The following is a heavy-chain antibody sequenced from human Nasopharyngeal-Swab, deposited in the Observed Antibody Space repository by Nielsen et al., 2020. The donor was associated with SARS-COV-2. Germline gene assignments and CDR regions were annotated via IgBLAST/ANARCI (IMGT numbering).Heavy chain of an antibody. CDR3: AREAIYDSSGYGLDY. D-gene: IGHD3-22*01. J-gene: IGHJ4*02. V-gene: IGHV3-74*01. CDR2: ISSDESTT. CDR1: GFSFSIYW. Sequence: GGSLRLSCAASGFSFSIYWMHWVRQPPGKGLVWVSGISSDESTTTYADSVKGRFTISRDNAKNSLYLQMNSLRAEDTAVYYCAREAIYDSSGYGLDYWGQGTLVTVSS.